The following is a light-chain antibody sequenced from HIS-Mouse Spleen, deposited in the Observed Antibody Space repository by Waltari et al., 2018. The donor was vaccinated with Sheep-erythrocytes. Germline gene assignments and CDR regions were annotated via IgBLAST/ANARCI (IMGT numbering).Light chain of an antibody. V-gene: IGLV2-23*01. CDR2: EGS. CDR3: CSYAGSSTLV. J-gene: IGLJ2*01. Sequence: QSALTQPASVSGSPGQSITISCTGTSSDVWSYNLVSWYQQHPVKAPKLMIYEGSKRPSGVSNRFSGSKSGNTASLTISGLQAEDEADYYCCSYAGSSTLVFGGGTKLTVL. CDR1: SSDVWSYNL.